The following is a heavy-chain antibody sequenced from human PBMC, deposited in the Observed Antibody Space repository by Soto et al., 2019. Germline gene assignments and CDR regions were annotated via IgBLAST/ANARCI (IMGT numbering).Heavy chain of an antibody. CDR1: GDSVTTGSYY. CDR2: IYYSGST. Sequence: QLQESGPGLVKPSETLSLTCKVSGDSVTTGSYYWTWIRQPPGKGLEWIGYIYYSGSTSYNPSQESRATRVADKSGRHSSRNRTSVTADDTAVEYSASRDYASDTWGRGTLVTVAS. J-gene: IGHJ5*02. D-gene: IGHD4-17*01. CDR3: ASRDYASDT. V-gene: IGHV4-61*03.